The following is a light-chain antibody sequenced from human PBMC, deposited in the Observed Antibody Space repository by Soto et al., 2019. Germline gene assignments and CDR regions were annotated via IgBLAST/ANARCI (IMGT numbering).Light chain of an antibody. CDR2: DSS. V-gene: IGKV3-11*01. CDR1: QSVAGY. Sequence: ELVLTQSPATLSLSPGESATLSCRASQSVAGYLAWYQQKPGQGPGLLIYDSSTSATGTPARFRGSGSETDFTLTISSLAPEDFAIYTWQHRSNWRMYTFGQGTKLEIK. J-gene: IGKJ2*01. CDR3: QHRSNWRMYT.